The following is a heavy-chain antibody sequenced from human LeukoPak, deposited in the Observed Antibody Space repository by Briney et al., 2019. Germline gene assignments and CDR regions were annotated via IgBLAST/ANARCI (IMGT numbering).Heavy chain of an antibody. CDR2: INTNTGNP. Sequence: PGASVKVSCKASGYTFTSYAMNWVRQAPGQGLEWMGWINTNTGNPTYAQGFTGRFVFSLDTSVSTAYLQISSLKAEDTAVYYCARFGLRYFDPYYYGMDVWGQGTTVTVSS. CDR1: GYTFTSYA. J-gene: IGHJ6*02. V-gene: IGHV7-4-1*02. CDR3: ARFGLRYFDPYYYGMDV. D-gene: IGHD3-9*01.